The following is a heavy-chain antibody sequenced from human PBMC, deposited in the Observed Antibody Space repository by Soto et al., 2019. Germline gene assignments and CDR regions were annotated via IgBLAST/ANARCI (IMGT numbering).Heavy chain of an antibody. D-gene: IGHD3-3*01. CDR1: GGSISIYY. V-gene: IGHV4-59*01. Sequence: QVQLQESGPGLVKPSETLSLTCTVSGGSISIYYWSWIRQPPGKGLEWIGYIYYSGSTNYNPSLKNRVTLSVATSKNQFSLKLSSVTAADTAVYYCARNSGITIFGVVTAKYYMDVWGKGTTVTVSS. CDR2: IYYSGST. J-gene: IGHJ6*03. CDR3: ARNSGITIFGVVTAKYYMDV.